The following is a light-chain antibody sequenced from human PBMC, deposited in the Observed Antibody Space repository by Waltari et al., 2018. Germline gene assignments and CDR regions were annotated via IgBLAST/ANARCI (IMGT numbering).Light chain of an antibody. CDR1: QSVNSN. Sequence: EILLTQSPATRSVSPGERATLSCRASQSVNSNLAWYQQKPGQAPRLPIYGASTRATGVPARFSGSGSGTDFTLTISSLQSEDFAVYYCQQYNNWPPGRTFGQGTKVEI. CDR3: QQYNNWPPGRT. CDR2: GAS. J-gene: IGKJ1*01. V-gene: IGKV3-15*01.